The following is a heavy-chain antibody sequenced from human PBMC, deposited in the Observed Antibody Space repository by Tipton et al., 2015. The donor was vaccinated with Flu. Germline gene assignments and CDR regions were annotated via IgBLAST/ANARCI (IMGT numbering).Heavy chain of an antibody. CDR1: GGSISSYY. D-gene: IGHD3-3*01. J-gene: IGHJ6*03. CDR3: ARVGTLEWLLYPSHTAKYYYFYYMDV. CDR2: IYYSGST. V-gene: IGHV4-59*01. Sequence: TLSLTCTVSGGSISSYYWSWIRQPPGKGLEWIGYIYYSGSTNYNPSLKSRVTISVDTSKNQFSLKLSSVTAADTAVYYCARVGTLEWLLYPSHTAKYYYFYYMDVWGKGPTFTVSS.